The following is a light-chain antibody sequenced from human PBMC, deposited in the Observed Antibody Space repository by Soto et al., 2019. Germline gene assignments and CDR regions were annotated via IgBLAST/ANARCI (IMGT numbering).Light chain of an antibody. J-gene: IGKJ1*01. V-gene: IGKV3-20*01. CDR3: QQYGSSPRT. CDR1: QSVSSSY. CDR2: GAS. Sequence: EIVLTQSPGALSLSPGERATLSCGASQSVSSSYLAWYQQKPGQAPRLLIYGASTRATGIPDRFSGSGSGTHFTLTISRLEPEDFAVCYCQQYGSSPRTFGQGTKVDIK.